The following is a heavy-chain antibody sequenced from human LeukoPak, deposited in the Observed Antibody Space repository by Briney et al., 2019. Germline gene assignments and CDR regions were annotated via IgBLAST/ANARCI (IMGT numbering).Heavy chain of an antibody. V-gene: IGHV3-21*01. CDR1: GFSFGGHY. Sequence: GGSLRLSCAASGFSFGGHYMSWLRQAPGKGLEWVSSISTGSRYIYYAYSVKGRFTISRDDAKNSLYLQMDYLRAEDTAVYYCARADCSGSTCYLRRSWFDPWGQGTLVTVSS. CDR3: ARADCSGSTCYLRRSWFDP. D-gene: IGHD2-2*01. J-gene: IGHJ5*02. CDR2: ISTGSRYI.